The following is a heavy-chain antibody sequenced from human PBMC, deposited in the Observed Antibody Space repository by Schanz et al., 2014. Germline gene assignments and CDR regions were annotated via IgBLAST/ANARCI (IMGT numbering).Heavy chain of an antibody. CDR3: AKDPPRGVRTPIKPTLDY. CDR1: GFTFSDNF. D-gene: IGHD3-10*01. CDR2: LRSDGSRR. J-gene: IGHJ4*02. V-gene: IGHV3-30*02. Sequence: QVQLVESGGGLVKPGGSLRLSCAASGFTFSDNFMSWIRQAPGKGLEWLAFLRSDGSRRDYADSVKGRFTISRDNSRNTLSLQMSSLRPEDTAVYYCAKDPPRGVRTPIKPTLDYWGQGTRVTVS.